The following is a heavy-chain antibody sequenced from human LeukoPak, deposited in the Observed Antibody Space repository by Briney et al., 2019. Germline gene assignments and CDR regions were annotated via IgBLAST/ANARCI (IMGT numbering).Heavy chain of an antibody. CDR3: ARSYGSGSYLVDY. Sequence: PSETLSLTCTVSGGSISSGDYYWSWIRQPPGKGLEWIGYIYYSGSTYYNPSLKSRVTISVDTSKNQFSLKLSSVTAADTAVYCCARSYGSGSYLVDYWGQGTLVTVSS. CDR1: GGSISSGDYY. CDR2: IYYSGST. D-gene: IGHD3-10*01. V-gene: IGHV4-30-4*01. J-gene: IGHJ4*02.